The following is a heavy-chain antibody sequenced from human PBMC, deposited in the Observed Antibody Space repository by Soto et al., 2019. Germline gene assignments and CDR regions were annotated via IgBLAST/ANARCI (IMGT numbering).Heavy chain of an antibody. CDR1: GFTFRDYY. D-gene: IGHD2-21*01. CDR3: ARRVPFSNIEVGPDDFGLDV. V-gene: IGHV3-11*01. CDR2: ISSGGSSK. J-gene: IGHJ6*02. Sequence: QEQLVESGGGLVKPGGSLRLSCEASGFTFRDYYMSWIRQAPGKGLEWVSYISSGGSSKFYAESVKGRFTISRDIAKNSRYLQMNGVRVEDRGVYFCARRVPFSNIEVGPDDFGLDVWGQGTTVTVSS.